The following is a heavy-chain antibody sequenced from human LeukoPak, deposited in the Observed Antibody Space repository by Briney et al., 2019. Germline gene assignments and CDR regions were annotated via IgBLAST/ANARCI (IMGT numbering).Heavy chain of an antibody. CDR1: GFTSSSYA. V-gene: IGHV3-30*01. D-gene: IGHD2-2*01. Sequence: GGSLRLSCAASGFTSSSYAMHWVRQAPGKGLEWVAVISYDGSNKYYADSVKGRFTISRDNSKNTLYLQMNSLRAEDTAVYYCARPPALYQLLYYFDYWGQGTLVTVSS. CDR2: ISYDGSNK. J-gene: IGHJ4*02. CDR3: ARPPALYQLLYYFDY.